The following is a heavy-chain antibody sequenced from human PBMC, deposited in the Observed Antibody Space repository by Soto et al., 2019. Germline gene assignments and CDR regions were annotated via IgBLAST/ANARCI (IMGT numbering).Heavy chain of an antibody. V-gene: IGHV3-23*01. D-gene: IGHD2-8*01. CDR1: GFTFSSFA. CDR3: AKVRLRMYATPFDY. CDR2: IAGSGST. Sequence: EVQLLESGGGLEQPGGSLRLSCAASGFTFSSFAMSWVRQGPEKGLEWVATIAGSGSTYYADSVKGRFTISRDDSKNTLFLQMDSLSAHDTAVYYCAKVRLRMYATPFDYWGQGTLVTVS. J-gene: IGHJ4*02.